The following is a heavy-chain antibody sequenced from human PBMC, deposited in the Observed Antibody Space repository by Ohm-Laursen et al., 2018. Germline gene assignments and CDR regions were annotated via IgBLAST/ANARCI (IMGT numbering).Heavy chain of an antibody. CDR1: GYTFTGYY. Sequence: ASVKVSCKASGYTFTGYYMHWVRQAPGQGFEWMGWINPNSGDTNYAQTFQGRVTMNRDTSITTAYMELNRLTSDDTAVYYCARCTMIVVVREYGMDVWGQGTTVTVSS. D-gene: IGHD3-22*01. V-gene: IGHV1-2*02. J-gene: IGHJ6*02. CDR2: INPNSGDT. CDR3: ARCTMIVVVREYGMDV.